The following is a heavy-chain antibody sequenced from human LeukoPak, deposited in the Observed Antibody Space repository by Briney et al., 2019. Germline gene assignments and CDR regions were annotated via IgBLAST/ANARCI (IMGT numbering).Heavy chain of an antibody. D-gene: IGHD4-17*01. Sequence: HPGGSLRLSCAASGSTFSSYAMHWVRQAPGKGLEYVSAITSNGGSTYYAKSVKGRFRISRDNSKNTLYLQMGSLRAEDMAVYYCARVPDYGDSPFDYWGQGTLVTVSS. CDR1: GSTFSSYA. CDR2: ITSNGGST. V-gene: IGHV3-64*01. CDR3: ARVPDYGDSPFDY. J-gene: IGHJ4*02.